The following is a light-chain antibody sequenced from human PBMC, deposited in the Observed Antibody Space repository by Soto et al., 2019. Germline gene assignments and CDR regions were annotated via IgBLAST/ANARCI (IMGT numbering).Light chain of an antibody. CDR3: KQGHSNPIT. CDR2: AAY. V-gene: IGKV1-39*01. J-gene: IGKJ5*01. CDR1: QTISTY. Sequence: DIQMTQSPSSLSASVGDRVTITCRTSQTISTYVNWYQQKPGKAPKLLIYAAYSLQSGVPSRFSGSGSGTDFTLTISSLQPEDFATYYCKQGHSNPITLGQGTRLEIK.